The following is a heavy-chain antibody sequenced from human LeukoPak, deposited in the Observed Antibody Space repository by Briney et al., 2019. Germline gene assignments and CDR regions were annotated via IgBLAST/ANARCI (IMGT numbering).Heavy chain of an antibody. CDR2: ISGSGGST. D-gene: IGHD3-22*01. Sequence: GGSLRLSCAASGFTFSSYAMSWGRQAPGKGLEGGSAISGSGGSTYYADSVKGRFTISGDNSENTLYLQMNSLRAEDTAVYYCATGHEDYYASSGYNYYFDYWGQGTLVTVSS. V-gene: IGHV3-23*01. J-gene: IGHJ4*02. CDR1: GFTFSSYA. CDR3: ATGHEDYYASSGYNYYFDY.